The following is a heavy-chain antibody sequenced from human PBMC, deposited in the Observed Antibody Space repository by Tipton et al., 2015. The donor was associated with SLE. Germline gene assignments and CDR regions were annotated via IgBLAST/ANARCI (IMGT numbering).Heavy chain of an antibody. CDR2: IFYSGST. V-gene: IGHV4-39*01. Sequence: TLSLTCTVSGVFISTSSDDWGWIRQPPGKGLEWIGDIFYSGSTYYNPSLESRVTMSVDTSKNQFSLKLRSVTAADTSVYYCAKIMRGPSFYYYYMDVWGKGTTVTVSS. CDR1: GVFISTSSDD. CDR3: AKIMRGPSFYYYYMDV. D-gene: IGHD3-10*01. J-gene: IGHJ6*03.